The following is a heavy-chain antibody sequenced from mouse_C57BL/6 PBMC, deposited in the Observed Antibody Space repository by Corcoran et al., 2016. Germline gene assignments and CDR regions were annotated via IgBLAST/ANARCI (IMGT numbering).Heavy chain of an antibody. V-gene: IGHV1-26*01. CDR1: GYTFTDYY. CDR3: ARLYYSNGHAMDY. J-gene: IGHJ4*01. Sequence: EVQLQQSGPELVKPGASVQISCKASGYTFTDYYMNWVTQSHGKSLAWIGYSNPNNGGTSYNQKFKGKATLTVDKSASTAYMELHSLTSEDSAVYYCARLYYSNGHAMDYWGQGTSVTISS. D-gene: IGHD2-5*01. CDR2: SNPNNGGT.